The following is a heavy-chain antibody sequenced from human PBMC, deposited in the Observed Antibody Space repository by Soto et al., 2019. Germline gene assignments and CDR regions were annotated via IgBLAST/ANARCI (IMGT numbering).Heavy chain of an antibody. V-gene: IGHV3-21*06. Sequence: GGSLRLSCAASGFTFTRYSMNWVRQAPGKGLERVASISSTTNYIYYGESLKGRLTISRDNAKNSMYLQMNTLRVEDTAVYYCARESEDLSSNLDYWGQGTLVTVSS. CDR2: ISSTTNYI. CDR1: GFTFTRYS. J-gene: IGHJ4*02. CDR3: ARESEDLSSNLDY.